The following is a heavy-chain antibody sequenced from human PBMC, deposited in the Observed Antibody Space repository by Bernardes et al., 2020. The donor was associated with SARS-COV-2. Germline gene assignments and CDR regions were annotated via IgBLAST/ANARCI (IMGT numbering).Heavy chain of an antibody. J-gene: IGHJ3*02. CDR2: ISGGGYGT. Sequence: GGSLRLSCAASGLTFSNYAMSWVRQAAGKGLEWVSVISGGGYGTYYADSVKGRFTISRDNSKNTLYLQMNSLRAEDTAVYYCAKDSYTSNHYDTSGIGTFDTWGQGTMVTVSP. D-gene: IGHD3-22*01. V-gene: IGHV3-23*01. CDR1: GLTFSNYA. CDR3: AKDSYTSNHYDTSGIGTFDT.